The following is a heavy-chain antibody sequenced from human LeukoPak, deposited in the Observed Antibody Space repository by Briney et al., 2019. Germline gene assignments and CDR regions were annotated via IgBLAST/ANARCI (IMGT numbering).Heavy chain of an antibody. CDR1: GFTFSNYA. Sequence: GGSLRLSCAASGFTFSNYAMHWVRQAPGKGLEWVSSISGSGRSTYYADSEKRRFTISRDNSKNTLYLQMNSLTAEDTAVYFCAKAPTSGSYACFEYWGQGALVTVSS. CDR2: ISGSGRST. D-gene: IGHD3-16*01. V-gene: IGHV3-23*01. J-gene: IGHJ4*02. CDR3: AKAPTSGSYACFEY.